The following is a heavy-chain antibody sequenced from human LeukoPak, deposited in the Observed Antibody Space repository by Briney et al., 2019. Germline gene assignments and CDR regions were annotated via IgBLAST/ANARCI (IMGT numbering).Heavy chain of an antibody. D-gene: IGHD4-17*01. CDR2: IYHSGST. V-gene: IGHV4-4*02. CDR3: AMREDYGDYLFDY. J-gene: IGHJ4*02. Sequence: SGTLSLTCAVSGGSISSSNWWSWVRQPPGKGLEWIGEIYHSGSTNYNPSLKSRVTISADKSKNQFSLKLSSVTAADTAVYYCAMREDYGDYLFDYWGQGTLVTVSS. CDR1: GGSISSSNW.